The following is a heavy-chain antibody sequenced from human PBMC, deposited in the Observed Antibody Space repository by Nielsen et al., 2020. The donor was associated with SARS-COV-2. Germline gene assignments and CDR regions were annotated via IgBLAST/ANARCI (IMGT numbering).Heavy chain of an antibody. V-gene: IGHV3-30*03. Sequence: GESLKISCAASGFTFSSYGMHWVRQAPGKGLEWVAVISYDGSNKYYADSVKGRFTISRDNSKNTLYLQMNSLRAEDTAVYYCARDGVLLWFGDQGMDVWGQGTTVTVSS. CDR3: ARDGVLLWFGDQGMDV. J-gene: IGHJ6*02. CDR2: ISYDGSNK. CDR1: GFTFSSYG. D-gene: IGHD3-10*01.